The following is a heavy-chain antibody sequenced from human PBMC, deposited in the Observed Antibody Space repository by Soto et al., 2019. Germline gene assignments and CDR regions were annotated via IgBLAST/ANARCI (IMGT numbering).Heavy chain of an antibody. Sequence: SETLSLTCTVSGGSISSSSYYWGWIRQPPGKGLEWIGSIYYSGSTYYNPSLKSRVTISVDTSKNQFSLKLSAVTAADTAVYYCARRGSNPQWHDYWGQGTLVTVSS. V-gene: IGHV4-39*01. J-gene: IGHJ4*02. CDR1: GGSISSSSYY. CDR2: IYYSGST. D-gene: IGHD6-19*01. CDR3: ARRGSNPQWHDY.